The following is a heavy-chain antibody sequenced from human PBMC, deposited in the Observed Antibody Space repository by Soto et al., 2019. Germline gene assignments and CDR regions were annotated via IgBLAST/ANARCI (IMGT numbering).Heavy chain of an antibody. CDR2: INHSGST. J-gene: IGHJ6*02. V-gene: IGHV4-34*01. D-gene: IGHD5-18*01. Sequence: SETLSLTCAVYGGSFSGYYWSWIRQPPGKGLEWIGEINHSGSTNYNPSLKSRVTISVDTSKNQFSLKLSSVTAADTAVYYCARAGYSYGYYYYYGMDVWGQGTTVTV. CDR1: GGSFSGYY. CDR3: ARAGYSYGYYYYYGMDV.